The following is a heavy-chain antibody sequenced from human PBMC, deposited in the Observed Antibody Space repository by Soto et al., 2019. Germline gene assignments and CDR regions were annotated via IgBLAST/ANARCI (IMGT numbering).Heavy chain of an antibody. CDR3: ARAGPDYDFWSGDPVVGVAYYYYYMDV. CDR2: INSDGSST. CDR1: GFTFSSYW. Sequence: GGSLRLSCAASGFTFSSYWMHWVRQAPGKGLVWVSRINSDGSSTSYADSGKGRFTISRDNAKNTLYLQMNSLRAEDTAVYYCARAGPDYDFWSGDPVVGVAYYYYYMDVWGKGTTVTVSS. J-gene: IGHJ6*03. D-gene: IGHD3-3*01. V-gene: IGHV3-74*01.